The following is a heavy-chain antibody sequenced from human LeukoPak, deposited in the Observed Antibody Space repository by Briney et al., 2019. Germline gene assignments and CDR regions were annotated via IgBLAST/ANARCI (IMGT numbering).Heavy chain of an antibody. CDR2: ISYDGSNK. V-gene: IGHV3-30*18. J-gene: IGHJ4*02. CDR3: AKRGYYYDSSGYYYENKYYFDY. CDR1: GFTFSSYG. D-gene: IGHD3-22*01. Sequence: GGSLRLSCAASGFTFSSYGMHWVRQAPGKGLEWVAVISYDGSNKYYADSVKGRFTISRDNSKNTLYLQMNSLRAEDTAVYYCAKRGYYYDSSGYYYENKYYFDYWGQGTLVTVSS.